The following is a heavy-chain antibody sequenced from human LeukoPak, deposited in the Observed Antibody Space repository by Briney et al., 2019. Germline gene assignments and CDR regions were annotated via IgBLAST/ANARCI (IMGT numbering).Heavy chain of an antibody. CDR2: INPNNGNT. J-gene: IGHJ4*02. Sequence: ASVKVSCKASGYAFTDYSMHWVRQAPGQGLEWMGRINPNNGNTNYAQKLQGRVTMTTDTSTSTAYMELRSLRSDDTAVYYCARGGNYYDSSGYPFDYWGQGTLVTVSS. V-gene: IGHV1-18*04. D-gene: IGHD3-22*01. CDR1: GYAFTDYS. CDR3: ARGGNYYDSSGYPFDY.